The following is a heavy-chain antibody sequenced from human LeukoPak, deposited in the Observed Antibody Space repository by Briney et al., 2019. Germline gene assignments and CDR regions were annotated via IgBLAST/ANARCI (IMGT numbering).Heavy chain of an antibody. CDR1: GYSFTSYW. V-gene: IGHV5-10-1*01. CDR2: IDPSDSYT. J-gene: IGHJ6*02. D-gene: IGHD4-17*01. Sequence: GESLKISCKGSGYSFTSYWITWVRQMPGKGLEWMGRIDPSDSYTNYSPSFQGHVTISADKSISTAYLQWSSLKASDTAMYYCATVTTIYYYYGMDVWGQGTTVTVSS. CDR3: ATVTTIYYYYGMDV.